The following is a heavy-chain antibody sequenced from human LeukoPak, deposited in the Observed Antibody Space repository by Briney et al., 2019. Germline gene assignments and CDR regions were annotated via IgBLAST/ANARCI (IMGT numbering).Heavy chain of an antibody. CDR2: INHSGST. Sequence: PSETLSLTCAVYGGSFSGYYWSWIRQPPGKGLEWIGEINHSGSTNYNPSLKSRVTISVDTSKNQFSLKLSSVTAADTAVYYCARGGPGSGWYLPRWFDPWGQGTLVTVSS. D-gene: IGHD6-19*01. V-gene: IGHV4-34*01. J-gene: IGHJ5*02. CDR3: ARGGPGSGWYLPRWFDP. CDR1: GGSFSGYY.